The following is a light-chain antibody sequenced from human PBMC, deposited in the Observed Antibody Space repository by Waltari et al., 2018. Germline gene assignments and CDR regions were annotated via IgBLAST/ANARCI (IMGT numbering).Light chain of an antibody. Sequence: DIQLTQSPSFLSASVGDRVTITCRASQDISTSLTWYQQKPGKAPDLLIYGASNLQGGVPSRFSGSGSGTEFTLTISSLQPEDFATYSCQQVKSFPLTFGGGTKVEVK. CDR3: QQVKSFPLT. V-gene: IGKV1-9*01. CDR1: QDISTS. CDR2: GAS. J-gene: IGKJ4*01.